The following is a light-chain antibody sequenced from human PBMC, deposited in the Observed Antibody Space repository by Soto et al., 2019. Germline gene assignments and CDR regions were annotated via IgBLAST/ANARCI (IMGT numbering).Light chain of an antibody. Sequence: EIVLTQSPGTLSLSPGERATLSCRASQSVNSDYLAWYQQKPGQGPRVLMYGASSRATGIPDRFSGSGSGTVFTLTISILEPDDFAVYYFQQYDTAPRTFGQGTKVEIK. CDR2: GAS. V-gene: IGKV3-20*01. CDR3: QQYDTAPRT. J-gene: IGKJ1*01. CDR1: QSVNSDY.